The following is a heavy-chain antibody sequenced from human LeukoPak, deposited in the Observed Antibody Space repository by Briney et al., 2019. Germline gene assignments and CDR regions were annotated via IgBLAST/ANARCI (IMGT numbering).Heavy chain of an antibody. CDR3: ARDSTYYYDSSGYASGMDV. CDR1: GGSISSGGYY. D-gene: IGHD3-22*01. J-gene: IGHJ6*02. V-gene: IGHV4-31*03. CDR2: IYYSGST. Sequence: SQTLSLTCTVSGGSISSGGYYWSWIRQHPGKGLEWIGYIYYSGSTYYNPSLKSRVTISVDTSKNQFSLKLSSVTAADTAVYYCARDSTYYYDSSGYASGMDVWGQGTTVTVSS.